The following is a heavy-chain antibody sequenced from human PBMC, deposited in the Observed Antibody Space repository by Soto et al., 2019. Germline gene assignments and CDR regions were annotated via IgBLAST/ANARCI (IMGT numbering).Heavy chain of an antibody. CDR1: GFTFSNAW. V-gene: IGHV3-15*01. J-gene: IGHJ4*02. D-gene: IGHD3-22*01. Sequence: GGSLRLSCAASGFTFSNAWMSWVRQAPGKGLEWVGRIKSKTDGGTTDYAAPVKGRFTISRDDSKNTLYLRTNSLKTEDTAVYYCTTDFAPYYYDSSGYYADYWGQGTLVTVSS. CDR2: IKSKTDGGTT. CDR3: TTDFAPYYYDSSGYYADY.